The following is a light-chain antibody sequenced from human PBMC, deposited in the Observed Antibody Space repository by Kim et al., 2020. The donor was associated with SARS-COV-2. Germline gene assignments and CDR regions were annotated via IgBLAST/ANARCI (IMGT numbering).Light chain of an antibody. J-gene: IGKJ4*01. Sequence: EIVMTQSPATLSVSPGERATLSCRASQSISNSLAWYQQKPGQAPRLLIYGASTRATGIPARFSGSGSGTEFTLTISSLQSEDFAVYSCQKYNNWPLTFGGGTKVDFK. V-gene: IGKV3-15*01. CDR3: QKYNNWPLT. CDR2: GAS. CDR1: QSISNS.